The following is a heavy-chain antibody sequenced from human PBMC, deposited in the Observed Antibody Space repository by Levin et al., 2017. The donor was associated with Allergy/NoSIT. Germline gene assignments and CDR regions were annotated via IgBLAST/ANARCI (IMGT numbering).Heavy chain of an antibody. CDR3: AKAMTHSSGWAFDI. V-gene: IGHV3-30*18. D-gene: IGHD6-19*01. CDR2: ISYDGSNK. Sequence: GGSLRLSCAASGFTFSSYGMHWVRQAPGKGLEWVAVISYDGSNKYYADSVKGRFTISRDNSKNTLYLQMNSLRAEDTAVYYCAKAMTHSSGWAFDIWGQGTMVTVSS. CDR1: GFTFSSYG. J-gene: IGHJ3*02.